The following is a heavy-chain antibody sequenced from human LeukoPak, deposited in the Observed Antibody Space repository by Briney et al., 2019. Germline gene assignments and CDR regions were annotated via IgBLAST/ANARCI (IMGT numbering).Heavy chain of an antibody. Sequence: GGSLRLSCAASGFTFSSYSMNWVRQAPGKGLEWVSSISSSSSYIYYADSVKGRFTISRDSAKNSLYLQMNSLRAEDTAVYYCARDLSHTYYYDSSGYWGQGTLVTVSS. CDR1: GFTFSSYS. D-gene: IGHD3-22*01. V-gene: IGHV3-21*01. CDR3: ARDLSHTYYYDSSGY. CDR2: ISSSSSYI. J-gene: IGHJ4*02.